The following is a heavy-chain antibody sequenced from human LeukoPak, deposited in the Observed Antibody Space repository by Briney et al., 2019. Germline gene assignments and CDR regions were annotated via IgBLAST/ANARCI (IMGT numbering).Heavy chain of an antibody. D-gene: IGHD1-26*01. CDR2: TYYRSKWYN. V-gene: IGHV6-1*01. CDR1: GDSVSSNSAA. Sequence: SQTLSLTCAISGDSVSSNSAAWNWIRQSPSRGLEWLGRTYYRSKWYNDYAVSVKSRITINPDTSKNQFSLKLSSVTAADTAVYYCARTPVGAKRGWFDPWGQGTLVTVSS. J-gene: IGHJ5*02. CDR3: ARTPVGAKRGWFDP.